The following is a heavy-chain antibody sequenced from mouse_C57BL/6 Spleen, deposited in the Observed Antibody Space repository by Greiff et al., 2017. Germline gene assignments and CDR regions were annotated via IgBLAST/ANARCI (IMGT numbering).Heavy chain of an antibody. CDR3: ARHGGDGYYHAY. CDR2: IGSDGST. CDR1: GFSLTSYG. D-gene: IGHD2-3*01. J-gene: IGHJ3*01. Sequence: VQLQESGPGLVAPSQSLSITCTVSGFSLTSYGVHWVRQPPGKGLEWLAVIGSDGSTTYNSALKSRLCISKDNSKSQVFLKMNSLQTEDTAMYYCARHGGDGYYHAYWGTGTPVTVSA. V-gene: IGHV2-6-1*01.